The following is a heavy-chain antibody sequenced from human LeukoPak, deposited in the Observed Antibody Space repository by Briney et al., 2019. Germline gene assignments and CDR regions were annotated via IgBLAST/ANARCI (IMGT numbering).Heavy chain of an antibody. CDR2: ISGDGSST. Sequence: PGGSLRLSCAASGFTFSSYWMHWVRQAPGKGLVWVSRISGDGSSTTYAESVKGRFTISRDNAKNTLYLQQNSLRAEDTAVYYCARELPFDYWGQRTLVTVSS. CDR3: ARELPFDY. J-gene: IGHJ4*02. CDR1: GFTFSSYW. V-gene: IGHV3-74*01.